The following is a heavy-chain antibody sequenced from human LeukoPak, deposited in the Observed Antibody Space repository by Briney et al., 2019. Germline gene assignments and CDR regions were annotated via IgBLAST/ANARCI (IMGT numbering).Heavy chain of an antibody. CDR1: GGSVRGGSDD. CDR2: IYYSGST. J-gene: IGHJ4*02. CDR3: ARTYCSGGSCSYTSPYSCDY. V-gene: IGHV4-61*01. Sequence: LSLAYTVSGGSVRGGSDDRGGIRKPPGKGLEWIGYIYYSGSTNYNPSLKSRVTISVDTSKNQFSLKLSSVTAADTAVYYCARTYCSGGSCSYTSPYSCDYWGQGTLVTVAS. D-gene: IGHD2-15*01.